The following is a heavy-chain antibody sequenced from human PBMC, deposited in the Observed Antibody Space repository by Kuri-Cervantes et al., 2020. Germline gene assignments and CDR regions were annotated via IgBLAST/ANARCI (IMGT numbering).Heavy chain of an antibody. Sequence: GESLKISCTASGFTFGDYAMSWFRQAPGKGLEWVGFIRSKAYGGTTEYAASVKGRFTIPRDDSKSIAYLQMNSLKTEDTAVYYCTRVGVLFLEWLWSFSYWGQGNLVHVAS. CDR3: TRVGVLFLEWLWSFSY. V-gene: IGHV3-49*03. D-gene: IGHD3-3*01. J-gene: IGHJ4*02. CDR2: IRSKAYGGTT. CDR1: GFTFGDYA.